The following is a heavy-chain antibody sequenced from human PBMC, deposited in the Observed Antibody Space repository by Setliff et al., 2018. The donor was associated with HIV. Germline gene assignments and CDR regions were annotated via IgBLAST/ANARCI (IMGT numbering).Heavy chain of an antibody. J-gene: IGHJ6*03. CDR3: ARGGENMKNYYYYYMDV. CDR1: GGPISTNDYY. CDR2: VHYGGSI. D-gene: IGHD3-16*01. V-gene: IGHV4-39*01. Sequence: PSETLSLTCTVSGGPISTNDYYWGFIRQSPGKGLEWIASVHYGGSIFYNPSLKSRVTLSVGTSKRQFFLNLSSATTADTAMYYCARGGENMKNYYYYYMDVWGKGTTVTVSS.